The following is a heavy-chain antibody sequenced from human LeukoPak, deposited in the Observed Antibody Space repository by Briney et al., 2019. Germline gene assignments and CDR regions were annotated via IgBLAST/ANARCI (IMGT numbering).Heavy chain of an antibody. V-gene: IGHV4-38-2*02. CDR2: SYHSGST. CDR3: ARGAGTTSFDY. Sequence: SETLSLTCSVSGYSISSGYYWGWIRQPPGKGLEWIGSSYHSGSTYYKTSLKSRVTISVDTSKNQFSLKLSSVTAADTAVYYCARGAGTTSFDYWGQGTLVTVSS. D-gene: IGHD1-1*01. CDR1: GYSISSGYY. J-gene: IGHJ4*02.